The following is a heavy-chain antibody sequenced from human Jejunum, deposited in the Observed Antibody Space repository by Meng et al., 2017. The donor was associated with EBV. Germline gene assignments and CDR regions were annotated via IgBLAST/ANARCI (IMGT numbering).Heavy chain of an antibody. D-gene: IGHD2-2*01. CDR3: ARVLDCSTTSCYFGIDP. V-gene: IGHV4-4*02. CDR2: IYHTGNT. J-gene: IGHJ5*02. Sequence: QVQLQESGPGLVKPSGTLSLTCAVSGGSINSNDWWSWVRQSPVKGLEWIGDIYHTGNTNYNPSLKSRVTISVDKSKNHFSLKLNSVTAADTAIYYCARVLDCSTTSCYFGIDPWGQGTLVTVSS. CDR1: GGSINSNDW.